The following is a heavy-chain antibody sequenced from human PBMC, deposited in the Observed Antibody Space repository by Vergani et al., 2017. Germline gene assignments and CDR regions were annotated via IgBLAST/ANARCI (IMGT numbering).Heavy chain of an antibody. V-gene: IGHV3-21*01. J-gene: IGHJ6*02. CDR2: ISSSSSYI. CDR1: GFIFSDYV. CDR3: VRGAAGAQNFDYYSMDV. D-gene: IGHD6-25*01. Sequence: VQLVESGGGVVQPGKSLSLSCETSGFIFSDYVMHWVRQAPGKGLDWVSSISSSSSYIYYADSVKGRFTISRDSGENSLFLQMNSLRAEDTAVYYCVRGAAGAQNFDYYSMDVWGHGTTVTVSS.